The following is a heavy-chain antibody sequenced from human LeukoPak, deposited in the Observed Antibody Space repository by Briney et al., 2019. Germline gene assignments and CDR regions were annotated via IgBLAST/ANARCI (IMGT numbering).Heavy chain of an antibody. J-gene: IGHJ4*02. CDR2: IIPIFGTA. CDR3: ARQGSGWYYFDY. D-gene: IGHD6-19*01. V-gene: IGHV1-69*13. CDR1: GYTFTGYY. Sequence: ASVKVSCKASGYTFTGYYMHWVRQAPGQGLEWMGGIIPIFGTANYAQKFQGRVTITADESTSTAYMELSSLRSEDTAVYYCARQGSGWYYFDYWGQGTLVTVSS.